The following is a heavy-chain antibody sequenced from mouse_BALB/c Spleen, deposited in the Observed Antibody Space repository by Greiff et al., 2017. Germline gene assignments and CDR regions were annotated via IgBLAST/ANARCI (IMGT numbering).Heavy chain of an antibody. D-gene: IGHD1-1*01. J-gene: IGHJ3*01. CDR3: TRDWDYGSPY. CDR2: IYPSDSYT. CDR1: GYTFTSYW. V-gene: IGHV1-69*02. Sequence: QVQLQQPGAELVRPGASVKLSCKASGYTFTSYWINWVKQRPGQGLEWIGNIYPSDSYTNYNQKFKDKATLTVDKSSSTAYMQLSSPTSEDSAVYYCTRDWDYGSPYWGQGTLVTVSA.